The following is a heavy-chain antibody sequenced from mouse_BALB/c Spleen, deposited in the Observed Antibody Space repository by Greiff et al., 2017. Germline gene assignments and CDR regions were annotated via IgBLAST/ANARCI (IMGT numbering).Heavy chain of an antibody. D-gene: IGHD2-2*01. CDR3: ARDEGLPYYAMDY. CDR1: GFSLTSYG. CDR2: IWAGGST. V-gene: IGHV2-9*02. J-gene: IGHJ4*01. Sequence: VQRVESGPGLVAPSQSLSITCTVSGFSLTSYGVHWVRQPPGKGLEWLGVIWAGGSTNYNSALMSRLSISKDNSKSQVFLKMNSLQTDDTAMYYCARDEGLPYYAMDYWGQGTSVTVSS.